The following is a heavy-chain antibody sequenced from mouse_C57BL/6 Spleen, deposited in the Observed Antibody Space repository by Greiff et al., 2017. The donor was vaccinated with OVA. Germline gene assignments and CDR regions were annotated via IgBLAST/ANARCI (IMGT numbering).Heavy chain of an antibody. J-gene: IGHJ3*01. CDR1: GYTFTDHT. CDR3: ARSIYDGYYSFAY. CDR2: IYPRDGST. Sequence: VKLQESDAELVKPGASVKISCKASGYTFTDHTIHWMKQRPEQGLEWIGYIYPRDGSTKYNEKFKGKATLTADKSSSTAYMQLNSLTSEDSAVYFCARSIYDGYYSFAYWGQGTLVTVSA. V-gene: IGHV1-78*01. D-gene: IGHD2-3*01.